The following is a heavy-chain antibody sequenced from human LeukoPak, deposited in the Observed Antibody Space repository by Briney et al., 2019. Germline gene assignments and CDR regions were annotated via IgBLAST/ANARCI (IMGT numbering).Heavy chain of an antibody. CDR1: GYTFTSYG. V-gene: IGHV1-18*01. CDR2: ISAYNSNT. J-gene: IGHJ4*02. Sequence: ASVKVSCKASGYTFTSYGISWVRQAPGQGLEWMGWISAYNSNTNYAQKLQGRVTMTTDTSTSTAYMELRSLRSDDTAVYYCARDDNMLVGATDFDYWGQGTLVTVSS. D-gene: IGHD1-26*01. CDR3: ARDDNMLVGATDFDY.